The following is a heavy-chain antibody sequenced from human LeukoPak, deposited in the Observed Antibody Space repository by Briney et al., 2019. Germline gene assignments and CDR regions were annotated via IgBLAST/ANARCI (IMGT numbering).Heavy chain of an antibody. J-gene: IGHJ3*02. CDR3: ARRRTASDAFDI. CDR2: IYYSAST. D-gene: IGHD6-25*01. V-gene: IGHV4-39*01. CDR1: GGSISSSSYY. Sequence: SETLPLTCTVSGGSISSSSYYWGWIRQPQGKGLEWIGSIYYSASTYYNPSFKSGVSISVDTSKNQFSLKLSSVTAADTAVYYCARRRTASDAFDIWGQGTMVTVS.